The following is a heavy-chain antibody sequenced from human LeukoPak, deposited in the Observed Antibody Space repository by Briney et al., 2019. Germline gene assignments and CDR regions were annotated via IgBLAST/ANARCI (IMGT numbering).Heavy chain of an antibody. Sequence: GGSLRLSCAASGFTFSSYSMNWVRQAPGKGLEWVSSISSSSSSYIYYADSVKGRFTISRGNAKNSLYLQMNSLRAEDTAVYYCARDDRGYSGYDVWGQGTLVTVSS. CDR1: GFTFSSYS. CDR3: ARDDRGYSGYDV. V-gene: IGHV3-21*01. D-gene: IGHD5-12*01. J-gene: IGHJ4*02. CDR2: ISSSSSSYI.